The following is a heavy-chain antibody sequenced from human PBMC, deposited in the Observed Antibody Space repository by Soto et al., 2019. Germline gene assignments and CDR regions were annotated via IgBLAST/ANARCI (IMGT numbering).Heavy chain of an antibody. CDR3: ARDQGITLFGVVKSIVYFFDE. Sequence: GGSLRLSCEVSGFTVDKFVMGWVRQAPGKGLEWVAGIWHDGRNKYYADSVKGRFTISRDNSKNKLYLQMNSLRAEDTAVYYCARDQGITLFGVVKSIVYFFDEWGQGTLVTVSS. D-gene: IGHD3-3*01. V-gene: IGHV3-33*07. CDR2: IWHDGRNK. CDR1: GFTVDKFV. J-gene: IGHJ4*02.